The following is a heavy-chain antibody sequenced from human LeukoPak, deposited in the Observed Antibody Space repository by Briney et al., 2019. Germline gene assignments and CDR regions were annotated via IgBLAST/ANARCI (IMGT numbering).Heavy chain of an antibody. Sequence: GASVKVSCKASGYTFTSYDINWVRQATGQGLEWMGWMNPNSGNTGYAQKFQGRVTMTRNTSISTAYMELSSLRSEDTAVYYCARTRPQYCSGGSCYLAEYFQHWGQGTLVTVSS. D-gene: IGHD2-15*01. V-gene: IGHV1-8*01. CDR2: MNPNSGNT. CDR3: ARTRPQYCSGGSCYLAEYFQH. J-gene: IGHJ1*01. CDR1: GYTFTSYD.